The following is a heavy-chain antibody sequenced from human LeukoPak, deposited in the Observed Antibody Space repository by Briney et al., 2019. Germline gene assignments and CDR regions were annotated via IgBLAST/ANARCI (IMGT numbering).Heavy chain of an antibody. V-gene: IGHV3-73*01. CDR1: GFTFSGSA. J-gene: IGHJ4*02. CDR3: TGSQYYYDSSGYFY. CDR2: IRSKANSYAT. D-gene: IGHD3-22*01. Sequence: GGSLRLSCAASGFTFSGSAMHWVRQASGKGLEWVGRIRSKANSYATAYAASVKGRFTISRDDPKNTAYLQMNSLKTEDTAVYYCTGSQYYYDSSGYFYWGQGTLVTVSS.